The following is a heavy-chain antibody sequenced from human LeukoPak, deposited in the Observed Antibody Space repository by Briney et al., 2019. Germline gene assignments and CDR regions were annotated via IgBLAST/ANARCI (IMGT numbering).Heavy chain of an antibody. V-gene: IGHV3-21*01. Sequence: PGGSLRLSCAASEFTFSNYKMNWVRQAPGKGLEWVSSISSSSSYIYYADSVKGRFTISRDNAKNSLYLQMNSLRAEDTAVYYCARFALKTPPTDWGQGTLVTVSS. J-gene: IGHJ4*02. CDR2: ISSSSSYI. CDR1: EFTFSNYK. CDR3: ARFALKTPPTD.